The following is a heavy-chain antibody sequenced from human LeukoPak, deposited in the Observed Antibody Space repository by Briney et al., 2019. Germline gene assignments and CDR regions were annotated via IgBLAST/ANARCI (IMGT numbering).Heavy chain of an antibody. CDR2: INYGGGT. CDR3: ARGVFYYYYYMDV. J-gene: IGHJ6*03. Sequence: SETLSLTCGVYGGSLSAYYWSWIRQPPGRGLEWIGEINYGGGTNYNPSLKSRVTISVDISKNQLSLKLISVTAADTAVYYCARGVFYYYYYMDVWGKGTTVTVS. CDR1: GGSLSAYY. V-gene: IGHV4-34*01.